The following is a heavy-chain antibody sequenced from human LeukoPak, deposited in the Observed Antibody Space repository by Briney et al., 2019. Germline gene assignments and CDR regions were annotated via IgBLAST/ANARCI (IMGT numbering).Heavy chain of an antibody. Sequence: GGSLRLSCAASGFTFSSYDMHWVRQAPGKGLEWVAAIWEDGTNINYADSVKGRFTISRDNSKNTLYLQLNNLRAEDTALYYCARVGYNSGWYEYWGQGTLVTVSS. CDR1: GFTFSSYD. J-gene: IGHJ4*02. CDR2: IWEDGTNI. D-gene: IGHD6-19*01. CDR3: ARVGYNSGWYEY. V-gene: IGHV3-33*08.